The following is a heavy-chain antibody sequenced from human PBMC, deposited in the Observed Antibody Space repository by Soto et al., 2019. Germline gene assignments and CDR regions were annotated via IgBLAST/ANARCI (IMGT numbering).Heavy chain of an antibody. CDR1: GGSISSYY. CDR3: ARHGDYGYFQH. D-gene: IGHD4-17*01. J-gene: IGHJ1*01. CDR2: IYYSGST. V-gene: IGHV4-59*08. Sequence: ASETLSLTCTVSGGSISSYYWSWIRQPPGKGLEWIGYIYYSGSTNYNPSLKSRVTISVDTSKNQFSLKLSSVTAADTAVYYCARHGDYGYFQHWGQGTLVTVSS.